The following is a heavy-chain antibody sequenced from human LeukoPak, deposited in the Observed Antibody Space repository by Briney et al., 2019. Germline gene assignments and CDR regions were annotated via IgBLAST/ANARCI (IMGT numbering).Heavy chain of an antibody. Sequence: SETLSLTCTVSGYSISSGYYWGWIRQPPGQGLEWIGSIYHSGSTYYNPSLKSRVTISVDTSKNQFSLKLSSVTAADTAVYYCARAAVVRGYYYYMDVWGKGTTVTVSS. CDR2: IYHSGST. CDR1: GYSISSGYY. V-gene: IGHV4-38-2*02. D-gene: IGHD3-10*01. J-gene: IGHJ6*03. CDR3: ARAAVVRGYYYYMDV.